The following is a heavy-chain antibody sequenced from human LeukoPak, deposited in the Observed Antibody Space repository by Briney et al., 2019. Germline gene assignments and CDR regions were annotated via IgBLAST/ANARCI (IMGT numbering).Heavy chain of an antibody. CDR2: IYYSGST. Sequence: SETLSLTCTVSGGSISSYYWSWIRQPPGKGLEWIGYIYYSGSTNYNPSLKSRVTISVDTSKNQFSLKLSSVTAADTAVYYCERQRLALFGEFYFDYWGQGTLVTVSS. CDR3: ERQRLALFGEFYFDY. D-gene: IGHD3-10*02. CDR1: GGSISSYY. V-gene: IGHV4-59*08. J-gene: IGHJ4*02.